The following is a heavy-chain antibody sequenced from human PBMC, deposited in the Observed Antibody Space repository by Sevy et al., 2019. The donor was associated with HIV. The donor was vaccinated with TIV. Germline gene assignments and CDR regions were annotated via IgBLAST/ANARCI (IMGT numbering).Heavy chain of an antibody. CDR1: GGSISSGGYS. J-gene: IGHJ4*02. V-gene: IGHV4-30-2*01. Sequence: SETLSLTCAVSGGSISSGGYSWSWIRQPPGKGLEWIGYIYHSGSTYYNPSLKGRVTISVDRTKNQFSLKLSTVTAADTAVYYCARAYYYGSGSYYMDSVYFDYWGQGTLVTVSS. D-gene: IGHD3-10*01. CDR2: IYHSGST. CDR3: ARAYYYGSGSYYMDSVYFDY.